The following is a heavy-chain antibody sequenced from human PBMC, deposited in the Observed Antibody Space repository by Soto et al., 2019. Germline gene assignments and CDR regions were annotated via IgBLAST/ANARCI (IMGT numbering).Heavy chain of an antibody. CDR3: ARGVGYSSSWFYYYYGMDV. D-gene: IGHD6-13*01. J-gene: IGHJ6*02. CDR1: GGSISSYY. CDR2: IYYSGST. Sequence: SETLSLTCTVSGGSISSYYWSWIRQPPGKGLEWIGYIYYSGSTNYNPSLKSRVTISVDTSKNQFSLKLSSVTAADTAVYSCARGVGYSSSWFYYYYGMDVWGQGTTVTVSS. V-gene: IGHV4-59*12.